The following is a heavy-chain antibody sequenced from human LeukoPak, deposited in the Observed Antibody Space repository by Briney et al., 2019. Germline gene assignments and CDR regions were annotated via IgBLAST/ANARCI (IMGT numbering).Heavy chain of an antibody. CDR3: ARAHGVAARLYNWFDP. D-gene: IGHD6-6*01. CDR2: IYYSGST. CDR1: GGSISSYY. J-gene: IGHJ5*02. Sequence: KPSETLSLTCTVSGGSISSYYWSWIRQPPGKGLEWIGYIYYSGSTYYNPSLKSRVTISVDTSKNQFSLKLSSVTAADTAVYYCARAHGVAARLYNWFDPWGQGTLVTVSS. V-gene: IGHV4-30-4*08.